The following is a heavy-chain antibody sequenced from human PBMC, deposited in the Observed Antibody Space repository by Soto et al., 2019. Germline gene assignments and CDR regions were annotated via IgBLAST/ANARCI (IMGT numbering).Heavy chain of an antibody. CDR2: ITSDGKSK. CDR3: ARESGDWPLNWFDP. D-gene: IGHD2-21*02. V-gene: IGHV3-74*01. Sequence: GSLRRSCAACGGNVSNHWMHWVRQRPAEGLVWVSRITSDGKSKAYAESVKGRFAISRDNAKNTLYLQMNGLTAEDTAVYYCARESGDWPLNWFDPWGQGTLVTVSS. J-gene: IGHJ5*02. CDR1: GGNVSNHW.